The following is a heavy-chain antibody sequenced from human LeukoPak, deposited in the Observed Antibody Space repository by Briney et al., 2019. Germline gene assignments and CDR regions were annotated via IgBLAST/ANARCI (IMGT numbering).Heavy chain of an antibody. V-gene: IGHV3-23*01. CDR2: ISGSGGST. Sequence: PGGSLRLSCAASGFTFSSYAMSWVRQAPGKGLEWVSAISGSGGSTYYADSVKGRFTISRDNAKNTLYLQMNSLRAEDTAVYYCSRGSGSYGLYYYYYYMDVWGKGTTVTISS. J-gene: IGHJ6*03. D-gene: IGHD3-10*01. CDR1: GFTFSSYA. CDR3: SRGSGSYGLYYYYYYMDV.